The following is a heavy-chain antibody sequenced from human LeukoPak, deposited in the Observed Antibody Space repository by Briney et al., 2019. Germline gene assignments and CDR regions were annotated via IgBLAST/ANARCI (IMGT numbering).Heavy chain of an antibody. CDR2: ISSSGSTI. J-gene: IGHJ6*02. V-gene: IGHV3-48*03. D-gene: IGHD6-19*01. CDR1: GFTFSSYE. Sequence: GGSLRLSCAASGFTFSSYEMTWVRQAPGKGLEWVSYISSSGSTIYYADSVKGRFTISRDNAKNSLYLQMNSLRAEDTAVYYCARGPDSSGWYGVIRYYYYGMDVWGQGTTVTVSS. CDR3: ARGPDSSGWYGVIRYYYYGMDV.